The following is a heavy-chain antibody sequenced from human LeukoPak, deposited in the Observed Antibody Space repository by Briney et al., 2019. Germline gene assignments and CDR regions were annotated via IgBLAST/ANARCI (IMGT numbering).Heavy chain of an antibody. CDR3: ARARLAAPDY. CDR2: IYYSGST. Sequence: PSETLSLTCTVSGGSISSSSYSWGWIRQPPGKGLEWIGSIYYSGSTYYNPSLKSRVTISVDTSKNQFSLKLSSVTAADTAVYYCARARLAAPDYWGQGTLVTVSS. D-gene: IGHD6-13*01. V-gene: IGHV4-39*01. J-gene: IGHJ4*02. CDR1: GGSISSSSYS.